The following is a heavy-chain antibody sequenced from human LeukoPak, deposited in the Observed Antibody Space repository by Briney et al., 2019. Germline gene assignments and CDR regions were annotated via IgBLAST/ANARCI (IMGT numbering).Heavy chain of an antibody. V-gene: IGHV4-4*09. J-gene: IGHJ4*02. CDR1: DGSFSSFS. D-gene: IGHD1-26*01. CDR2: IQLSGNT. CDR3: ARPVGATGGYFDY. Sequence: TSETLSLTCTVSDGSFSSFSWSWIRQPAGKGLEWIGYIQLSGNTNYNPALKSRVSISLDTSKNQFSLHLSSVTAADTAVYYCARPVGATGGYFDYWGQGTLVTVSS.